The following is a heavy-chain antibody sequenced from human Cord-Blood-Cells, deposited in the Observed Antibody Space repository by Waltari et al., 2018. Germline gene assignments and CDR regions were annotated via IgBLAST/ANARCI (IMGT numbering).Heavy chain of an antibody. J-gene: IGHJ3*02. D-gene: IGHD6-6*01. CDR3: TRVEAREAFDI. V-gene: IGHV4-61*09. Sequence: QVQLQESGLGLVKPSQTLSLTCTVSGGSISSGSYYWSWIRQPAGKGLEWIGYIYTSGSSNHNPSLNSRVTISVDTSKNQFSLKLSSVTNADTAVYYCTRVEAREAFDIWGQGTMVTVSS. CDR2: IYTSGSS. CDR1: GGSISSGSYY.